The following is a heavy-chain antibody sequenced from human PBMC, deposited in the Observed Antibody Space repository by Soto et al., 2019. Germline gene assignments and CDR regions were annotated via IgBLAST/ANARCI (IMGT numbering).Heavy chain of an antibody. V-gene: IGHV3-23*01. D-gene: IGHD1-1*01. CDR1: GFIFSRYA. Sequence: GGSLRLSCAASGFIFSRYAMSWVRQAPGKGLEWVSGISGSGGSTYYADSVEGRFTISRDNSKNTLYLQMNSLRAEDTAVYYCAKFWYNYDAPGWFDPWGQGTLVTVSS. CDR2: ISGSGGST. J-gene: IGHJ5*02. CDR3: AKFWYNYDAPGWFDP.